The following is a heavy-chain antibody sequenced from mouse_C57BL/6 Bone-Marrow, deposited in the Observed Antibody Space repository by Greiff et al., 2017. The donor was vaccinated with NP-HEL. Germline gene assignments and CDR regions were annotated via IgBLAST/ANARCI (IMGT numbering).Heavy chain of an antibody. CDR1: GFTFSSYA. J-gene: IGHJ4*01. CDR2: ISSGGDYI. V-gene: IGHV5-9-1*02. D-gene: IGHD1-1*01. Sequence: EVKLMESGEGLVKPGGSLKLSCAASGFTFSSYAMSWVRQTPEKRLEWVAYISSGGDYIYYADTVKGRFTISRDNARNTLYLQMSSLKSEDTAMYYCTRAQFITTVVAYYAMDYWGQGTSVTVSS. CDR3: TRAQFITTVVAYYAMDY.